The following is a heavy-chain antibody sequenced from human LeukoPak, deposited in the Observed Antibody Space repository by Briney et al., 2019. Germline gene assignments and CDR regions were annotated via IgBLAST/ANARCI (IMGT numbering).Heavy chain of an antibody. Sequence: ASVKVSCKASGYTFTNYGVNWVRQAPGEGLEWMGWINTNSGDPTYAQGFTGRFVFSLDTSVSTAYLQISSLRAEDTAVYYCARFRPHGYYDTFDIWGQGTMVTVSS. D-gene: IGHD5-18*01. V-gene: IGHV7-4-1*02. CDR1: GYTFTNYG. CDR2: INTNSGDP. J-gene: IGHJ3*02. CDR3: ARFRPHGYYDTFDI.